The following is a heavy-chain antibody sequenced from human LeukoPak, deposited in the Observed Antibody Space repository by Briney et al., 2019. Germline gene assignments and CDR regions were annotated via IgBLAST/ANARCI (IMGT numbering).Heavy chain of an antibody. V-gene: IGHV3-20*04. CDR3: AKDIGSSGWYGRLYYYGMDV. Sequence: GGSLRLSCAASGFTFDDYGMSWVRQAPGKGLEWVSGINWNGGSTGYADSVKGRFTISRDNAKNSLYLQMNSLRAEDTALYYCAKDIGSSGWYGRLYYYGMDVWGQGTTVTVSS. J-gene: IGHJ6*02. D-gene: IGHD6-19*01. CDR1: GFTFDDYG. CDR2: INWNGGST.